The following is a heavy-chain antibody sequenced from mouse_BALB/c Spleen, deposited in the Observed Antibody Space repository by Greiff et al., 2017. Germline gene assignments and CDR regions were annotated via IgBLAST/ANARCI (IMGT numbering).Heavy chain of an antibody. V-gene: IGHV1-18*01. CDR1: GYTFTDYT. Sequence: EVQLQQSGPELVKPGASVKISCKPSGYTFTDYTMHWVKQSHGKSLEWIGGINPNNGGTSYNQKFKGKATLTVDKSSSTAYMELRSLTSEDSAVYYCARVETGTGYAMDDWGQGTSVTVSS. CDR2: INPNNGGT. J-gene: IGHJ4*01. CDR3: ARVETGTGYAMDD. D-gene: IGHD4-1*01.